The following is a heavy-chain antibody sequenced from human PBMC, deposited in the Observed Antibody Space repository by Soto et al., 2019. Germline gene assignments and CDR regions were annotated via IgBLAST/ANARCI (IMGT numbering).Heavy chain of an antibody. D-gene: IGHD6-13*01. CDR2: ISAYNGNK. CDR3: ARDRGIAAAGTLDF. Sequence: ASVKVSCKASGYTFTSYGISSMRQAPGQGLEWMGWISAYNGNKNYAQKLQSRVTMTTDTSTSTAYMELRSLRSDDTAVYCCARDRGIAAAGTLDFWGQGTLVTVSS. CDR1: GYTFTSYG. J-gene: IGHJ4*02. V-gene: IGHV1-18*04.